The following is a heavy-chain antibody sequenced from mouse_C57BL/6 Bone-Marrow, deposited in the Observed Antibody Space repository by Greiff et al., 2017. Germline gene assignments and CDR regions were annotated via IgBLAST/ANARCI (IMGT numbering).Heavy chain of an antibody. CDR3: ARDGYDYDY. J-gene: IGHJ2*01. CDR2: ISDGGSYT. CDR1: GFTFSSYA. Sequence: DVHLVESGGGLVKPGGSLKLSCAASGFTFSSYAMSWVRQTPEKRLEWVATISDGGSYTYYPDNVKGRFTISRDNAKNNLYLPMSHLKSEDTAMYYCARDGYDYDYWGQGTTLTVSS. V-gene: IGHV5-4*01. D-gene: IGHD2-4*01.